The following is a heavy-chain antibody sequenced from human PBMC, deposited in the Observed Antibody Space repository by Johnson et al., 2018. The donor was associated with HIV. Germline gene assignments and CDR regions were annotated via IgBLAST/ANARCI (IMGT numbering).Heavy chain of an antibody. J-gene: IGHJ3*02. Sequence: QVQLVESGGGVVQPGRSLRLSCAASGFTFSSYGMHWVRQAPGKGLEWVAVISYDGSNKYYADSVKGRFTISRDNSKNTLYLQMNSLRAEDTSVYYCAKEQSVVVIGIGAFDIWGQGTMVTVSS. CDR1: GFTFSSYG. CDR3: AKEQSVVVIGIGAFDI. V-gene: IGHV3-30*18. D-gene: IGHD3-22*01. CDR2: ISYDGSNK.